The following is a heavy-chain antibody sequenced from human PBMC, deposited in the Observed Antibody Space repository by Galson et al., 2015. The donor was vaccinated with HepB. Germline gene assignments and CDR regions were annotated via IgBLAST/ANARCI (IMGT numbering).Heavy chain of an antibody. J-gene: IGHJ4*02. CDR3: ARDPPPREGELQIIYYFDY. Sequence: SLRLSCAASGFTFSSYSMNWVRQAPGKGLEWVSYISSSSSTIYYADSVKGRFTISRDNAKNSLYLQMNSLRAEDTAVYYCARDPPPREGELQIIYYFDYWGQGTLVTVSS. CDR2: ISSSSSTI. CDR1: GFTFSSYS. D-gene: IGHD3-10*01. V-gene: IGHV3-48*01.